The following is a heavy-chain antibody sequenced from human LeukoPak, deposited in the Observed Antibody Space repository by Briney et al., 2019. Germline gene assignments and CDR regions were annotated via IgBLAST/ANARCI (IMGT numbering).Heavy chain of an antibody. CDR2: IYHSGST. V-gene: IGHV4-34*01. D-gene: IGHD2-21*02. J-gene: IGHJ5*02. CDR1: GGSFSGYY. Sequence: SETLSLTCAVYGGSFSGYYWSWIRQPPGKGLEWIGYIYHSGSTYYNPSLKSRVTISVDRSKNQFSLKLSSVTAADTAVYYCARGGPPYCGGDCYPNWFDPWGQGTLVTVSS. CDR3: ARGGPPYCGGDCYPNWFDP.